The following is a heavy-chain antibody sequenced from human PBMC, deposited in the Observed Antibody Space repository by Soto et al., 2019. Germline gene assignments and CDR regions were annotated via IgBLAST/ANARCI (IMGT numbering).Heavy chain of an antibody. V-gene: IGHV3-30*18. CDR1: GLTFSSYG. CDR3: AKDGVGATAFDY. J-gene: IGHJ4*02. D-gene: IGHD1-26*01. Sequence: GGSLRLSCAASGLTFSSYGMHWVRQAPGKGLEWVAVISYDGSNKYYADSVKGRFTISRDNSKNTLYLQMNSLRAEDTAVYYCAKDGVGATAFDYWGQGTLVTVSS. CDR2: ISYDGSNK.